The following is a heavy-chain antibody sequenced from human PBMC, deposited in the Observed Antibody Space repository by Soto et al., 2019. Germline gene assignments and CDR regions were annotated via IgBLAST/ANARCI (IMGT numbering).Heavy chain of an antibody. CDR2: IYYSGST. CDR1: GGSISSGDYY. D-gene: IGHD2-15*01. CDR3: ARETGVAAGNWFDP. J-gene: IGHJ5*02. Sequence: SETLSLTCTVSGGSISSGDYYWSLIRQPPGKGLEWIGYIYYSGSTYYNPSLKSRVTISVDTSKNQFSLKLSSVTAADTAVYYCARETGVAAGNWFDPWGQGTLVTVSS. V-gene: IGHV4-30-4*01.